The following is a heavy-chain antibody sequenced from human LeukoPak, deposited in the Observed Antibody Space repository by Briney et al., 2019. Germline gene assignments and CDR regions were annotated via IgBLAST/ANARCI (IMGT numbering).Heavy chain of an antibody. D-gene: IGHD6-6*01. Sequence: SETLSLTCTVSGGSISSYYWSWIRQPPGKGLGWIGYIYYSGSTNYNLSLKSRVTISVDTSKNQFSLKLSSVTAADTAVYYCARADPRQLGYYYYGMDVWGQGTTVTVSS. J-gene: IGHJ6*02. CDR3: ARADPRQLGYYYYGMDV. CDR1: GGSISSYY. CDR2: IYYSGST. V-gene: IGHV4-59*01.